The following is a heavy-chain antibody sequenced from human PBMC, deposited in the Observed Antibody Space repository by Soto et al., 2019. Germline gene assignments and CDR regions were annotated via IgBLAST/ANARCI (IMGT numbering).Heavy chain of an antibody. CDR3: ARQQLLPFYYALDV. Sequence: SETLSLTCNVAGGSISGYYWSWIRQSPGKGLEYIGYIYYRGSTNYNSSLKSRVTMSVDTSRNQFSLKMNSVTAADTAVYYCARQQLLPFYYALDVWGQGTTVTVSS. D-gene: IGHD1-26*01. V-gene: IGHV4-59*01. CDR1: GGSISGYY. CDR2: IYYRGST. J-gene: IGHJ6*02.